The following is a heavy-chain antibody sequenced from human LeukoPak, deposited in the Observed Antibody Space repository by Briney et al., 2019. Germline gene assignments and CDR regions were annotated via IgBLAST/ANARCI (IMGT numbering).Heavy chain of an antibody. D-gene: IGHD3-22*01. V-gene: IGHV3-74*01. CDR1: GFTVSSNY. CDR2: INSDGSST. CDR3: AREYYDSSGSPYFDY. Sequence: GGSLRLSCAASGFTVSSNYMGWVRQAPGKGLVWVSRINSDGSSTTYGDSVKGRFTISRDNAKNTLYMYIHSLRAEDTAVYYCAREYYDSSGSPYFDYWGQGTLVTVSS. J-gene: IGHJ4*02.